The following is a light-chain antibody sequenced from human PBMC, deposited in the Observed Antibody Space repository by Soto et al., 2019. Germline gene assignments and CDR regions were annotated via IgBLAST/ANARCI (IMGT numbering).Light chain of an antibody. J-gene: IGLJ2*01. V-gene: IGLV3-21*04. CDR2: YDS. Sequence: SYELTQPPSVSVAPGKTASITCGGNNIGSKSVHWYQQKPGQAPVVVINYDSDRPSGIPDRFSGYNSGNTATLTIRRVEGGDEADYYCQVWDASSGQVVFGGGTKLTVL. CDR1: NIGSKS. CDR3: QVWDASSGQVV.